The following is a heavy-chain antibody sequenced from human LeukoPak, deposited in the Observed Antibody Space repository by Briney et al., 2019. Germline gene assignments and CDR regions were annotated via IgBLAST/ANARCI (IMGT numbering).Heavy chain of an antibody. CDR3: ARNYDSSGYHYFDY. CDR2: IYYSGST. V-gene: IGHV4-59*01. J-gene: IGHJ4*02. CDR1: GGSFSGYY. Sequence: SETLSLTCAVYGGSFSGYYWSWIRQPPGKGLEWIGYIYYSGSTNYNPSLKSRVTISVDTSKNQFSLKLSSVTAADTAVYYCARNYDSSGYHYFDYWGQGTLVTVSS. D-gene: IGHD3-22*01.